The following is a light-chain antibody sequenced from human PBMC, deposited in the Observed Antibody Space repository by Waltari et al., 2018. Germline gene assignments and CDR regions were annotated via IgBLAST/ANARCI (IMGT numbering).Light chain of an antibody. CDR2: GTS. CDR3: QHRDHWPPDAT. J-gene: IGKJ3*01. V-gene: IGKV3D-20*02. Sequence: EIVLTQSPGTLSLSPGERATLSCRASQRVSSTYLAWYQQKPGQAPRLLIYGTSSRATGIPARFSGSGSETDFTLTISSLEPEDFAVYYCQHRDHWPPDATFGPGTKVDV. CDR1: QRVSSTY.